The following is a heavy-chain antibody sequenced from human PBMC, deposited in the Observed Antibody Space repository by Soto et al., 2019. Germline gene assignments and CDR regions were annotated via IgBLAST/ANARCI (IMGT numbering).Heavy chain of an antibody. Sequence: PGWSQRLSCASSGFTYSTYGMHLVRQAPGQGLEYVSGISSNGGSTYYANSVKGRFTISRDNSKNTLYVQMGSLRAEDMAVYYCAREDLTGYSSFDYWGQGTLVTVSS. D-gene: IGHD3-9*01. J-gene: IGHJ4*02. CDR3: AREDLTGYSSFDY. CDR2: ISSNGGST. V-gene: IGHV3-64*01. CDR1: GFTYSTYG.